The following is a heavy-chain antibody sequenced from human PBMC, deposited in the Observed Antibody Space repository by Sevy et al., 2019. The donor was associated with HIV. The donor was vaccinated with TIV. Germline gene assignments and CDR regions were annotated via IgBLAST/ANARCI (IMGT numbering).Heavy chain of an antibody. J-gene: IGHJ6*03. CDR3: AKAVSSSPSGGGYYYYMDV. V-gene: IGHV3-23*01. Sequence: GGSLRLSCAASGFTFSSYAMSWVRQAPGKGLEWVSAISGSGGSTYYADSVKGRFTISRDNSKNTLYQQMNSLRAEDTAVYYCAKAVSSSPSGGGYYYYMDVWGNGTTVTVSS. D-gene: IGHD6-6*01. CDR1: GFTFSSYA. CDR2: ISGSGGST.